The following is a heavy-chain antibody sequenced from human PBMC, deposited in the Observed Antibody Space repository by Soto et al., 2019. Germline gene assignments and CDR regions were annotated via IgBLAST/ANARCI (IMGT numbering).Heavy chain of an antibody. CDR2: INAGNGNT. CDR1: GYTFTSYA. V-gene: IGHV1-3*01. J-gene: IGHJ4*02. Sequence: QVQLVQSGAEVKKPGASVKGSCKSSGYTFTSYAMHWVRQAPGQRLEWMGWINAGNGNTKYSQKFQGRVTITRDTSASTSYMELSSLSYEDTAVYYCARDVGDTGDWGQGTLVTVSS. D-gene: IGHD1-26*01. CDR3: ARDVGDTGD.